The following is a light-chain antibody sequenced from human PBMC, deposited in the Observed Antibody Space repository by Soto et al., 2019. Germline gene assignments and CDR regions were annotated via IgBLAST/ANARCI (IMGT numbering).Light chain of an antibody. CDR1: SSDVGAYKY. V-gene: IGLV2-14*03. Sequence: QSVLTQPASVSGSPGQSITISCTGTSSDVGAYKYVSWYQQHPGKVPKLIIYGVSNRPSGVSNRFSGSKSGNTAFLTISGLQPEDEADYYCSSFTGTTTLYVFGTGTKVTVL. CDR2: GVS. CDR3: SSFTGTTTLYV. J-gene: IGLJ1*01.